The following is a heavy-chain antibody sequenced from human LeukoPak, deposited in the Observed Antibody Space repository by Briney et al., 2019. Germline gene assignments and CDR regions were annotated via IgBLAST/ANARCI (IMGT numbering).Heavy chain of an antibody. CDR2: ISARGDGA. J-gene: IGHJ4*02. CDR1: GFTFSTYP. CDR3: AKSKVTSNVAMFDF. Sequence: AGGSLRLSCAASGFTFSTYPMGWVRQAPGKGLEWVACISARGDGAYYAGSVKGRFTISRDNSKNMVYLQMNNLRADDTAVYYCAKSKVTSNVAMFDFWGQGILVTVSS. V-gene: IGHV3-23*01. D-gene: IGHD2-21*02.